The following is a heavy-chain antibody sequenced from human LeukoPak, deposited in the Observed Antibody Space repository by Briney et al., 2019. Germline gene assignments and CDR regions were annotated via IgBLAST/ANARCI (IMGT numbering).Heavy chain of an antibody. Sequence: PGGSLRLSCVASGLTVSNHWMSWVRQAPGKGLEWVANIREERGQEYYVDSVEGRFTISKNSAKNSLYLQMNTLRVEDTAMYYCASLDTAKQPLANHWGQGTLVTVSS. J-gene: IGHJ5*02. CDR3: ASLDTAKQPLANH. CDR2: IREERGQE. V-gene: IGHV3-7*03. CDR1: GLTVSNHW. D-gene: IGHD5-18*01.